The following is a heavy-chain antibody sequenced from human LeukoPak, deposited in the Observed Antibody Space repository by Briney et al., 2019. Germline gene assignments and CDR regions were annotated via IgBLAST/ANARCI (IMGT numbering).Heavy chain of an antibody. D-gene: IGHD6-13*01. Sequence: PGGSLRLSCAASGFTFSSYWMSWVRQAPGKGLEWVANIKQDGSEKYYVDSVKGRFTISRDNAKNSLYLQMNSLRAEDTAVYYCARSSSWLNDAFDIWGQGTMVTVSS. CDR2: IKQDGSEK. J-gene: IGHJ3*02. CDR1: GFTFSSYW. V-gene: IGHV3-7*01. CDR3: ARSSSWLNDAFDI.